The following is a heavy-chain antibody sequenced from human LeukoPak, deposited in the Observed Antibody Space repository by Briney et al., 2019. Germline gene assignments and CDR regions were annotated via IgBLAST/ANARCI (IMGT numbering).Heavy chain of an antibody. V-gene: IGHV3-33*01. CDR3: ARFARDYFDY. Sequence: PGGSLRLSCAASGFTFSSYGMHWVRQAPGKGLEWVAVIWYDGSNNYYADSVKGQFTISRDNSKNTLYLQMNSLRAEDTAVYYCARFARDYFDYWGQGTLVTVSS. CDR2: IWYDGSNN. J-gene: IGHJ4*02. CDR1: GFTFSSYG.